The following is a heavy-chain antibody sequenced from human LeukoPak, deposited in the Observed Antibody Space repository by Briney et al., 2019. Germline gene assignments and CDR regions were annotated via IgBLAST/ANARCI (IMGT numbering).Heavy chain of an antibody. D-gene: IGHD4-23*01. CDR3: ARVGTTGVTLFSLLDY. J-gene: IGHJ4*02. CDR2: ISAYNGNT. Sequence: ASVKVSCKASGYTFTSYGISWVRQAPGQGLEWVGWISAYNGNTNYAQKLQGRVTMTTDTSTSTAYMELRSLRSDDTAVYYCARVGTTGVTLFSLLDYWGQGTLVTVSS. CDR1: GYTFTSYG. V-gene: IGHV1-18*01.